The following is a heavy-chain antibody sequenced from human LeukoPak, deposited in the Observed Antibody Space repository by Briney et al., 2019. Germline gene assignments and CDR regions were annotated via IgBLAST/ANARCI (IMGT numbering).Heavy chain of an antibody. J-gene: IGHJ4*02. V-gene: IGHV4-59*01. D-gene: IGHD5-18*01. CDR1: GGSISSYY. CDR2: IYYSGST. Sequence: PSETLSLTCTVSGGSISSYYWSWIRQPPGKGLEWIGYIYYSGSTNYNPSLKSRVTISVDTSKNQFSLKLSSVTAADTAVYYCARERVTRALRSAFDYWGQGTLVTVSS. CDR3: ARERVTRALRSAFDY.